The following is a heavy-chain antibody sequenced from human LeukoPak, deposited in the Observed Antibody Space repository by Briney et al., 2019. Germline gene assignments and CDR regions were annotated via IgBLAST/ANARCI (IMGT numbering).Heavy chain of an antibody. J-gene: IGHJ3*02. V-gene: IGHV4-31*03. D-gene: IGHD3-3*01. CDR2: IYYSGST. CDR1: GGSISSGGYY. CDR3: ARDRRYDFWSGYPGAFDI. Sequence: SQTPSLTCTVSGGSISSGGYYWSWIRQHPGKGLEWIGYIYYSGSTYYNPSLKSRVTISVDTSKNQFSLKLSSVTAADTAVYYCARDRRYDFWSGYPGAFDIWGQGTMVTVSS.